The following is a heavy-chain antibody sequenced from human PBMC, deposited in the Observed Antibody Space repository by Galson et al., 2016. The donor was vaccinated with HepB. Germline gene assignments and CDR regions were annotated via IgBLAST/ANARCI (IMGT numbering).Heavy chain of an antibody. CDR2: ISAYNGNR. D-gene: IGHD2-2*01. J-gene: IGHJ4*02. V-gene: IGHV1-18*01. CDR1: GYTFTSYG. Sequence: SVKVSCKASGYTFTSYGISWVRQAPGQGLEWTGWISAYNGNRNYAQKLQGRVTMTTDTSTSTAYMELRSLRSDDTAVYYCARAPPLSPWTSLETFDYWGQGALVTVSS. CDR3: ARAPPLSPWTSLETFDY.